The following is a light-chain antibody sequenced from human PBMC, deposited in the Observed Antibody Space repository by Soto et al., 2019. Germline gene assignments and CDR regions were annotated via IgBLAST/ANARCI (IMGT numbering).Light chain of an antibody. V-gene: IGKV1-27*01. Sequence: DIRMTQSPSSLSASVGDRVTITCRASQGIANYLAWYQQKPGKVPKLLIYAASTLHSGVPSRFSGSGSGTEFTLTISSLQPEDFATFYCQNYASSPLFTFGPGTKVDIK. CDR2: AAS. CDR1: QGIANY. CDR3: QNYASSPLFT. J-gene: IGKJ3*01.